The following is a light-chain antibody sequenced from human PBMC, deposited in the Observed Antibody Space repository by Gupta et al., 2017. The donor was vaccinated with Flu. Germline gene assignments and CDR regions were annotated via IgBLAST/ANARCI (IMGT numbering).Light chain of an antibody. V-gene: IGKV1-39*01. CDR3: QQSYSTPRT. CDR2: SSS. CDR1: HTITTY. J-gene: IGKJ1*01. Sequence: SLSASVGDRVTITYLISHTITTYLNWYPHKPGKAPTLIISSSSSLQLGVPSRFSGSGSRSGTDFTLTIISLHPEDFATYYFQQSYSTPRTFGQGTKVEV.